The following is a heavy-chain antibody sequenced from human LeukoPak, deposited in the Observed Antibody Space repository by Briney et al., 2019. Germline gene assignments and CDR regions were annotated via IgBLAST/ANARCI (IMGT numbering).Heavy chain of an antibody. D-gene: IGHD2-15*01. V-gene: IGHV3-66*01. CDR3: ARERGYCSGASCFYFDY. CDR2: IYSGGST. J-gene: IGHJ4*02. CDR1: GFSVSSKH. Sequence: GGSLSLSCAASGFSVSSKHMSWVRQPPWKGLEGVSVIYSGGSTYYADSVKGRFTISRDNSKNTLFLQMNSLRAEDTAVYYCARERGYCSGASCFYFDYWGQGTLVTVSS.